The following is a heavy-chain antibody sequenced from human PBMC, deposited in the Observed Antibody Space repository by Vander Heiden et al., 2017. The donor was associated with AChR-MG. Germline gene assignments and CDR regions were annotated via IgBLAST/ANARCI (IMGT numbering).Heavy chain of an antibody. V-gene: IGHV3-7*01. CDR2: ITPDGSEK. Sequence: EVQLMESGGGWAQPGGSLRRSCEASGFTLSITYMMWVHQAPGKGLEWVANITPDGSEKQYVDSVKGRFTISRDNAKNSLSLQMNSLRAEDTAVYYCASRSRDYWGQGTVVTVSS. CDR3: ASRSRDY. J-gene: IGHJ4*02. CDR1: GFTLSITY.